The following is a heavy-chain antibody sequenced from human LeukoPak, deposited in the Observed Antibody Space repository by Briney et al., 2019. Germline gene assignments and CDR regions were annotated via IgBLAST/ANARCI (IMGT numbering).Heavy chain of an antibody. D-gene: IGHD5-18*01. CDR1: GFTFSSYC. CDR3: ARGGTRVYTPSDY. V-gene: IGHV3-7*01. CDR2: IKQDGSEK. J-gene: IGHJ4*02. Sequence: PGGSLRLSCAASGFTFSSYCMTWVRQAPGKGLEWVANIKQDGSEKYYVDFVKGRFTISRDNAKNSLYLQMNSLRAEDTALFYCARGGTRVYTPSDYWGQGTRVTVSS.